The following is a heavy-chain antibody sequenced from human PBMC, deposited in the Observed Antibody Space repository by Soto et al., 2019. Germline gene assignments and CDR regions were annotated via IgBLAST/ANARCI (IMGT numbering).Heavy chain of an antibody. CDR1: GFTFSNYF. J-gene: IGHJ6*02. CDR2: ISSRDGRT. Sequence: EVQLLESGGGLVQPGGSLRLSCVASGFTFSNYFMNWVRQAPGKGLQWVSDISSRDGRTHYTDSVRGRFTISRDNSKNTLYPQMNSLRAEDTAVYYCAKDLHWYGMDVWGQGTTVTVSS. D-gene: IGHD2-8*02. CDR3: AKDLHWYGMDV. V-gene: IGHV3-23*01.